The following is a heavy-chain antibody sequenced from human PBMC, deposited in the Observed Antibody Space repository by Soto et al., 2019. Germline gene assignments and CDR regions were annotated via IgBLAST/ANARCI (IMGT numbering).Heavy chain of an antibody. CDR3: ARGDREDILVVVGARPGEYGSDI. CDR1: GFTFRNHA. D-gene: IGHD2-15*01. J-gene: IGHJ6*02. Sequence: QVQLVESGGGVVQPGGSLRLSCAASGFTFRNHAMHWVRQAPGKGLECLAVIAYDGSNAFYSDSVKGRFTISRDNFKNALYLHMYSVRSQDTGVYYCARGDREDILVVVGARPGEYGSDIRGQGSTFTVSS. CDR2: IAYDGSNA. V-gene: IGHV3-30-3*01.